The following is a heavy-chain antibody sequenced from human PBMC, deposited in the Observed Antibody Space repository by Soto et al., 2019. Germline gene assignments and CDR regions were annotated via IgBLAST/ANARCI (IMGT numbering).Heavy chain of an antibody. CDR3: ARLGQNSSGWYYFDN. D-gene: IGHD6-19*01. CDR1: GGSISSSSYY. J-gene: IGHJ4*02. CDR2: IYYSGST. Sequence: SSETLSLSCTVSGGSISSSSYYWGWIRQPPGKGLEWIGSIYYSGSTYYNPSLKSRVTISVDTSKNQFSLKLSSVTAADTAVYYCARLGQNSSGWYYFDNGGQGTLVTVSS. V-gene: IGHV4-39*01.